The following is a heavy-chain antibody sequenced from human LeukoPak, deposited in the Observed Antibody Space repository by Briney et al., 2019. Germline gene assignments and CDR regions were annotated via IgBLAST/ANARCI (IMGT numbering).Heavy chain of an antibody. J-gene: IGHJ6*03. CDR2: IYYSGST. CDR3: ARALGGYYDFWSGYYRNYYYYYMDV. V-gene: IGHV4-39*07. Sequence: PSETLSLTCTVSGGSISSSSYYWGWIRQPPGKGLEWIGSIYYSGSTYYNPSLKSRVTISVDTSKNQFSLKLSSVTAADTAVYYCARALGGYYDFWSGYYRNYYYYYMDVWGKGTTVTVSS. CDR1: GGSISSSSYY. D-gene: IGHD3-3*01.